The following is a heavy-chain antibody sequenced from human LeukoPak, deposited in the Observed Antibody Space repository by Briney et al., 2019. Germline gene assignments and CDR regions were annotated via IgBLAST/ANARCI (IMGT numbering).Heavy chain of an antibody. D-gene: IGHD6-19*01. J-gene: IGHJ4*02. CDR3: ARHASVDGNWPRPLDY. CDR1: GGSFSAYY. V-gene: IGHV4-34*01. Sequence: SETLSLTCAVYGGSFSAYYWGWIRQPPGKGLEWIGNIYYSGSTYYKPSLKTRVTISVDTSKNQFSLKLTSVTAADTAVYYCARHASVDGNWPRPLDYWGQGSLVTVSS. CDR2: IYYSGST.